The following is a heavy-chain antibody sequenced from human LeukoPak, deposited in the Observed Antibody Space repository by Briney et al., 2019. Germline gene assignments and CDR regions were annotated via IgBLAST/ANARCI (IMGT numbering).Heavy chain of an antibody. V-gene: IGHV3-23*01. CDR3: GTRPLNYDSSGYYFEGIEY. CDR1: GLSCSSCA. D-gene: IGHD3-22*01. Sequence: GGSLRLSRVASGLSCSSCAMNWVRQAPGKGLEWVSVISGGGSSTYYADSVKGRFTISRDNSKNTLYLQMNSLRAEDTAVYYCGTRPLNYDSSGYYFEGIEYWGQGTLVTVSS. J-gene: IGHJ4*02. CDR2: ISGGGSST.